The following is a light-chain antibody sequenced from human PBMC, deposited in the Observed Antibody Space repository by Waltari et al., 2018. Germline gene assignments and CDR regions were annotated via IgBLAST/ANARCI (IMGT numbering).Light chain of an antibody. J-gene: IGKJ3*01. CDR1: QTINSW. CDR2: KAS. V-gene: IGKV1-5*03. Sequence: DIQMTQSPSTLSASVGDRVTITCRASQTINSWLAWYQQKAGKAPKLLIYKASSLKSGVPSRFSGSGSGTEFTLTISSLQPDDFATYYCQQHKSYPPTFGPGTKVDHK. CDR3: QQHKSYPPT.